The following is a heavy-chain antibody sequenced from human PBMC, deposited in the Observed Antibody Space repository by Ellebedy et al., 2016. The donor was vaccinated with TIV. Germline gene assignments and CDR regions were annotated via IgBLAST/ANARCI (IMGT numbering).Heavy chain of an antibody. CDR3: ARGGSDYGMDV. V-gene: IGHV1-69*06. J-gene: IGHJ6*02. Sequence: SVKVSXXASGGTFSSYAISWVRQAPGQGLEWMGGIIPIFGTANNAQKFQGRVTITADKSTSTAYMELSSLRSEDTAMYYCARGGSDYGMDVWGQGTTVTVSS. CDR1: GGTFSSYA. CDR2: IIPIFGTA.